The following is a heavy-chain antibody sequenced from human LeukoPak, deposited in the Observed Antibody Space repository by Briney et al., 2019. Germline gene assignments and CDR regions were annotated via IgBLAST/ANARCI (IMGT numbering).Heavy chain of an antibody. J-gene: IGHJ5*02. CDR2: ISSSSSSI. CDR3: ARGDYGYWFDP. V-gene: IGHV3-21*01. CDR1: GFTFSTYN. D-gene: IGHD4-17*01. Sequence: GGSLRLSCAASGFTFSTYNMNWVRQAPGKGLEWVSSISSSSSSIYYADSVKGRFTISRDNAKNSLYLQMNSLRAEDTAVYYCARGDYGYWFDPWGQGTLVTVSS.